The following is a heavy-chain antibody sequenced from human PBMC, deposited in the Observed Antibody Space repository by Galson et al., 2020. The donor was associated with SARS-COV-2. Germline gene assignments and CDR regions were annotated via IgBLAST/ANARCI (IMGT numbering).Heavy chain of an antibody. J-gene: IGHJ6*02. D-gene: IGHD2-15*01. CDR3: GRDSERCSGDNCDRYYYYGLDV. CDR2: ILYDGSEE. Sequence: GGSLRLSCAASGFTFSSYGMDWVRQAPGKGLEWVAVILYDGSEEFYADSVTGRFSISRDNSKNTLYLQMNSLRADDTAVYYCGRDSERCSGDNCDRYYYYGLDVWGRGTTVTVSS. CDR1: GFTFSSYG. V-gene: IGHV3-30*03.